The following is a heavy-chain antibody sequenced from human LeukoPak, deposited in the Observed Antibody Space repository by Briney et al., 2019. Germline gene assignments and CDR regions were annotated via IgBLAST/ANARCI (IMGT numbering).Heavy chain of an antibody. CDR2: IKSKTDGGTT. CDR3: TLLRRYYFDY. V-gene: IGHV3-15*01. J-gene: IGHJ4*02. Sequence: SCKASGYTFTSYGISWVRQAPGKGLEWVGRIKSKTDGGTTDYAAPVRGRFTISRDDSINTLYLQINSLKTEDTAVYYCTLLRRYYFDYWGQGTLVTVSS. CDR1: GYTFTSYG.